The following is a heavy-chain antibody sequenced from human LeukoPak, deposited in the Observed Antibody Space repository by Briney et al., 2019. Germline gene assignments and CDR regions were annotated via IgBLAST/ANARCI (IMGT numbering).Heavy chain of an antibody. D-gene: IGHD4-11*01. CDR1: GFTFSSYA. Sequence: PGGSLRLSCAASGFTFSSYAMHWVRQAPGKGLEWVAVISYDGSNKYYADSVKGRFTISRDNSKNTLYLQMNSLRAEDTAVYYCARTNHDYSNYGFDYWGQGTLVTVSS. V-gene: IGHV3-30-3*01. CDR3: ARTNHDYSNYGFDY. J-gene: IGHJ4*02. CDR2: ISYDGSNK.